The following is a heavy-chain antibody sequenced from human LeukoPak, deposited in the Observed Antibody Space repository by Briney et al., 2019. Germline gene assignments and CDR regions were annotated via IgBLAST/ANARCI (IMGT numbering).Heavy chain of an antibody. CDR2: IRYDGSNK. D-gene: IGHD6-6*01. J-gene: IGHJ4*02. Sequence: PGGSLRLSCAASGFTFSSYGMHWVRQAPGKGLEWVAFIRYDGSNKYYADSVKGRFTISRDNSKNTLYLQMNSLRAEDTAVYYCARGAGIAARPGYFDYWGQGTLVTVSS. V-gene: IGHV3-30*02. CDR3: ARGAGIAARPGYFDY. CDR1: GFTFSSYG.